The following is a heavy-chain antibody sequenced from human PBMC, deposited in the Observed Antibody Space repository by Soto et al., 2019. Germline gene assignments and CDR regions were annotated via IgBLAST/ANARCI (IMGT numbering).Heavy chain of an antibody. Sequence: EVELVESGGGLVQPGGSLRLSCAASGLTFNSYWMSWVRQAPGKGLEWVANIKQDGSEKYYVDSVKGRFSISRDNAKNSLYLEMNNLRAEDTAVYYCAREGGPVVVIALFDYWGQGTLVTVSS. V-gene: IGHV3-7*05. CDR1: GLTFNSYW. J-gene: IGHJ4*02. CDR3: AREGGPVVVIALFDY. D-gene: IGHD2-21*01. CDR2: IKQDGSEK.